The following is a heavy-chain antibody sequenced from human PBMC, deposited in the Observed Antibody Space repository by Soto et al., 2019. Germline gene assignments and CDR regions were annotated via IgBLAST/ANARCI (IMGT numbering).Heavy chain of an antibody. Sequence: GGSLRLSCAASGFTFSSYTMNWVRQAPGKGLEWVSSISSTSSYIYYADSVKGRFTISRDNAKNSLYLQMNSLRAEDTAVYYCARVLYYDGSGYNFWGQGTLVTVSS. J-gene: IGHJ4*02. D-gene: IGHD3-22*01. V-gene: IGHV3-21*01. CDR3: ARVLYYDGSGYNF. CDR1: GFTFSSYT. CDR2: ISSTSSYI.